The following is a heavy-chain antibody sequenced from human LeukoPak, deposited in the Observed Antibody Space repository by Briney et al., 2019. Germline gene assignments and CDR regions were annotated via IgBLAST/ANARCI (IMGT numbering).Heavy chain of an antibody. V-gene: IGHV1-24*01. J-gene: IGHJ4*02. CDR1: GYTLTELS. CDR3: ATHGGMRFNYYDSSGYLYFDY. Sequence: ASVKVSCKVSGYTLTELSMHWVRQAPGKGLEWMGGFDPEDGETIYAQKFQGRVTMTEDTSTDTAYMELSSLRSEDTAVYYCATHGGMRFNYYDSSGYLYFDYWGQGTLVTVSS. CDR2: FDPEDGET. D-gene: IGHD3-22*01.